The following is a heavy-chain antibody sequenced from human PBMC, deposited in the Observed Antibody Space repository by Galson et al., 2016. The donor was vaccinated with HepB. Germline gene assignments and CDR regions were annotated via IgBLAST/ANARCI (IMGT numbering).Heavy chain of an antibody. Sequence: PALVQPTPTLTLTCTFSGLSLSTSGMRVSWIRQPPGKALEWLVRIDWDDGKFHRLSLQTRLTISQDTSKNQVVLTLTNMDPVDTATYYCARMMCADRDYYFDSWGQGTLVTVSS. J-gene: IGHJ4*02. CDR2: IDWDDGK. CDR3: ARMMCADRDYYFDS. CDR1: GLSLSTSGMR. D-gene: IGHD2-21*02. V-gene: IGHV2-70*04.